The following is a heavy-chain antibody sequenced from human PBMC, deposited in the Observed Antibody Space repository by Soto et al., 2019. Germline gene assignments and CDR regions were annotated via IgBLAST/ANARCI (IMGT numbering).Heavy chain of an antibody. J-gene: IGHJ6*02. CDR2: INPSGGST. CDR3: ARDPIVVVPAAKGLYGMDV. V-gene: IGHV1-46*01. CDR1: GYTFTSYY. Sequence: ASVKVSFKASGYTFTSYYMHWVRQAPGQGLEWMGIINPSGGSTSYAQKFQGRVTMTRDTSTSTVYMELSSLRSEDTAVYYCARDPIVVVPAAKGLYGMDVWGQGTTVTVYS. D-gene: IGHD2-2*01.